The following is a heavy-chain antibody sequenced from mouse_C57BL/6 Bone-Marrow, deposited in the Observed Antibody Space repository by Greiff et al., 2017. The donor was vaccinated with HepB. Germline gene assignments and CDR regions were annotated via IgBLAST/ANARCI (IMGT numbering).Heavy chain of an antibody. J-gene: IGHJ4*01. CDR2: IYPGGGYT. CDR1: GYTFTNYW. Sequence: QVQLQQSGAELVRPGTSVKMSCKASGYTFTNYWIGWAKQRPGHGLEWIGDIYPGGGYTNYNEKFKGKATLTADKSSSTAYMQFSSLTSEESAAYYCARGWLPYAMDYWGQGTSVTVSA. CDR3: ARGWLPYAMDY. V-gene: IGHV1-63*01. D-gene: IGHD2-3*01.